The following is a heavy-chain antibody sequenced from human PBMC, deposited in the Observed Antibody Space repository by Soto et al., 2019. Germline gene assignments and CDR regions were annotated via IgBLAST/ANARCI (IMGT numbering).Heavy chain of an antibody. CDR3: ARGGYEDS. D-gene: IGHD1-1*01. J-gene: IGHJ4*02. CDR1: GYTFTSYG. CDR2: ISAHNGNT. Sequence: QVHLVQSGAEVKKPGASVKVSCKGSGYTFTSYGITWVRQAPGQGLEWMGWISAHNGNTDYAQKLQGRVTVTRDTSPSTAYMELRSLCTEDTAVDDCARGGYEDSWGERAQVTVSS. V-gene: IGHV1-18*01.